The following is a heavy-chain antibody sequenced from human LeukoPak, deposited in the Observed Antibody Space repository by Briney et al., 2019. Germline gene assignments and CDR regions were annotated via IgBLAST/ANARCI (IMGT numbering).Heavy chain of an antibody. Sequence: GGSLRLSCAASGFTFSSCGMHWVRQAPGKGLEWVAVISYDGSNKYYADSVKGRFTISRDNSKNTLYLQMNSLRAEDTAVYYCAKELLWSGELLSCGMDVWGQGPTVTVSS. D-gene: IGHD3-10*01. CDR3: AKELLWSGELLSCGMDV. V-gene: IGHV3-30*18. J-gene: IGHJ6*02. CDR2: ISYDGSNK. CDR1: GFTFSSCG.